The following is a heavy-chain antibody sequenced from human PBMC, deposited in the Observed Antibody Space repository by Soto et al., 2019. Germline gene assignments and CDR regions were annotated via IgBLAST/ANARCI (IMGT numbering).Heavy chain of an antibody. Sequence: ASVKVSCKASEGTFSSYAISWVRQAPGQGLEWMGGIIPIFGTANYAQKFQGRVTITADESTSTAYMELSSLRSEDTAVYYCARGGYYYDSSGYDPWGQGTLVTVSS. V-gene: IGHV1-69*13. CDR3: ARGGYYYDSSGYDP. CDR1: EGTFSSYA. J-gene: IGHJ5*02. CDR2: IIPIFGTA. D-gene: IGHD3-22*01.